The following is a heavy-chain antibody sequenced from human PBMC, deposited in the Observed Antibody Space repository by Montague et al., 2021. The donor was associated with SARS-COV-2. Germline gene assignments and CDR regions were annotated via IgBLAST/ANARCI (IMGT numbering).Heavy chain of an antibody. Sequence: SETLSLTCAVYGGTFNDYYWAWIRQAPGKGLEWIGEINYSGGTXXXPSXXXRATVLVDPSKNQFSLRLTSVTAADTAVYYCVRGTGGHITIFVVVIKYWYFDVWGRGTPVT. J-gene: IGHJ2*01. CDR2: INYSGGT. V-gene: IGHV4-34*01. D-gene: IGHD3-3*01. CDR3: VRGTGGHITIFVVVIKYWYFDV. CDR1: GGTFNDYY.